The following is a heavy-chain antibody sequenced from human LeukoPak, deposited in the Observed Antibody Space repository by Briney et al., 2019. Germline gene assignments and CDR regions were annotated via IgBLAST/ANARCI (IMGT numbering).Heavy chain of an antibody. Sequence: PGGSLRLSCAASGFTFSNYWMHWVRQAPGKGLVWVSGISWNSGSIGYADSVKGRFTISRDNAKNSLYLQMNSLRAEDTALYYCAKDIRYSYGYGYFDYWGQGTLVTVSS. CDR2: ISWNSGSI. J-gene: IGHJ4*02. V-gene: IGHV3-9*01. CDR3: AKDIRYSYGYGYFDY. CDR1: GFTFSNYW. D-gene: IGHD5-18*01.